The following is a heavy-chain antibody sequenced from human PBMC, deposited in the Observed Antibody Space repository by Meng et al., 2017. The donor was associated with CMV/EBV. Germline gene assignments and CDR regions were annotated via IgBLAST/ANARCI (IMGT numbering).Heavy chain of an antibody. Sequence: GGSLRLSCAASGFTFSSYAMSWVRQAPGKGLEWVSSISGSSTYTHYADSVKGRFTISRDNARNSLSLEMTSLRAEDTAVYYCARDIAAAGTYYYFFAMDVWGQGTTVTVSS. J-gene: IGHJ6*02. CDR2: ISGSSTYT. CDR1: GFTFSSYA. V-gene: IGHV3-21*01. D-gene: IGHD6-13*01. CDR3: ARDIAAAGTYYYFFAMDV.